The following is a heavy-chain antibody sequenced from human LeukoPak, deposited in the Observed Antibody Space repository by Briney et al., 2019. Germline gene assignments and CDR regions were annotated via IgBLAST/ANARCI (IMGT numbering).Heavy chain of an antibody. CDR3: ARRGAYYYDSSGYSNFDY. Sequence: ASVKVSCKACVYTFTLYYIHWVRQAPAQGRECMGIINPSGGSTSYAQKFQGRVTMTRDTFTSTVYMELSSLRSEDTAVYYCARRGAYYYDSSGYSNFDYWGQGTLVTVSS. CDR2: INPSGGST. J-gene: IGHJ4*02. D-gene: IGHD3-22*01. V-gene: IGHV1-46*01. CDR1: VYTFTLYY.